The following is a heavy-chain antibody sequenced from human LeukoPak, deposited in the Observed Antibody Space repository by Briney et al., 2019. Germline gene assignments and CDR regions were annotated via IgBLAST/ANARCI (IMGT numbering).Heavy chain of an antibody. CDR1: GGSISSYY. V-gene: IGHV4-59*12. CDR3: ARGRYDFWSGYYTPYYYFDY. Sequence: KPSETLSLTCTVSGGSISSYYWSWIRQPPGKGLEWIGYIYYSGSTNYNPSLKSRVTISVDTSKNQFSLKLSSVTAADTAVYYCARGRYDFWSGYYTPYYYFDYWGQGTLVTVSS. CDR2: IYYSGST. D-gene: IGHD3-3*01. J-gene: IGHJ4*02.